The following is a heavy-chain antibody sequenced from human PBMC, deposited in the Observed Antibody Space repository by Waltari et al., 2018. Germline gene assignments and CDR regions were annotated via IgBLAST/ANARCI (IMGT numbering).Heavy chain of an antibody. CDR2: IYHSGTT. CDR3: ARVVKYYDSFGFPSDYMDV. J-gene: IGHJ6*03. Sequence: QVQLRESGPGLVKPSQTLSLTCSVSGGSVSSCLHYWSWIRQYPGKGLEWIGYIYHSGTTYYNPSLRGRLTLSVDTSNYQSSLKLTSVTAADTAVYYCARVVKYYDSFGFPSDYMDVWGKGTTVIVSS. CDR1: GGSVSSCLHY. V-gene: IGHV4-30-4*08. D-gene: IGHD3-22*01.